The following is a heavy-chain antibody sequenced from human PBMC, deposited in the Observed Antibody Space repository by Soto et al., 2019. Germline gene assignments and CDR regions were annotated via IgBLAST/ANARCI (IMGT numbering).Heavy chain of an antibody. CDR3: ARIIADWYFDL. D-gene: IGHD3-16*02. J-gene: IGHJ2*01. V-gene: IGHV5-51*01. Sequence: PGESLKISCKGSGYNFANYWIGWVRQMPGKGLEWMGIIYPGNSDTRYSPSFQGQVTMSADKSISTVYLQWNSLKASDTAMYYCARIIADWYFDLWGRGTLVTVPQ. CDR2: IYPGNSDT. CDR1: GYNFANYW.